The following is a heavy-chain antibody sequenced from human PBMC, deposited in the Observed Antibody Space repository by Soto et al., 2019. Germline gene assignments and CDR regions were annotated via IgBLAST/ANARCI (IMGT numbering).Heavy chain of an antibody. CDR2: IYHSGSS. D-gene: IGHD3-16*01. V-gene: IGHV4-61*01. CDR1: GRSVNDGNLF. CDR3: ARGLTMGALPSPFHR. Sequence: QVQLQESGPGLVKPSETPSLTRSVSGRSVNDGNLFLKLIPQSPGKGIEWIGYIYHSGSSNYNPSLKCRVTISVDTCKNEFALKLNSVTAADTAVYYCARGLTMGALPSPFHRWGQGTHVTVSS. J-gene: IGHJ5*02.